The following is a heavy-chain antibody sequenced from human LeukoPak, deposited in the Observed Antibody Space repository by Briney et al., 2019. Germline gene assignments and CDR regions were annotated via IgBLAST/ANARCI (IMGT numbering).Heavy chain of an antibody. CDR1: GGSISSYY. D-gene: IGHD6-13*01. J-gene: IGHJ4*02. CDR2: IYASGNT. Sequence: PSETLSLTCTVSGGSISSYYWSWVRQPAGKGLEWIGRIYASGNTNYNPSLKGRVTMSLDTSKNQFSLNLSSVTAAVTAVYYCARGRGSSWYYFDYWGRGTLVTVSS. CDR3: ARGRGSSWYYFDY. V-gene: IGHV4-4*07.